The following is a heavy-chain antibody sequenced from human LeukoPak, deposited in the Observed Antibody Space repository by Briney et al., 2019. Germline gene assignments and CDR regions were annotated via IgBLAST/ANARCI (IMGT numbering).Heavy chain of an antibody. CDR2: ITSAGAT. CDR1: GFTVSRNY. Sequence: GGSLRLSCAASGFTVSRNYMSWARLAPGKGLEWVAIITSAGATHYATSVKGRFTISRDNSKNTLYLQMSSLRVEDMAVYYCATRGLSGYYYGMDVWGQGTTVTVSS. CDR3: ATRGLSGYYYGMDV. D-gene: IGHD3/OR15-3a*01. V-gene: IGHV3-66*01. J-gene: IGHJ6*02.